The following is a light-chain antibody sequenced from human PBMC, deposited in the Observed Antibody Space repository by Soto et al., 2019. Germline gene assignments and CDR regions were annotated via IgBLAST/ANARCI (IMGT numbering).Light chain of an antibody. J-gene: IGKJ1*01. CDR2: GAS. CDR1: QSVSSY. V-gene: IGKV3-15*01. CDR3: QQHYNLPPWT. Sequence: EIVMTQSPGTLSGSPGERVTLSCRASQSVSSYLAWYQQKPGQAPRLIVYGASTRATGVPARFSGSGSGTEFTLTISSLQSEDFAIYYCQQHYNLPPWTFGQGTKVEI.